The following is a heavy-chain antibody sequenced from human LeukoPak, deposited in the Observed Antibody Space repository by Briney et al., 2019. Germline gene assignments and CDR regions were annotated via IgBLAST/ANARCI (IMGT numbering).Heavy chain of an antibody. D-gene: IGHD3-10*01. CDR2: IYYSGST. CDR3: ARTSGSYYIDY. J-gene: IGHJ4*02. Sequence: SETLSLTCTVSGGSVSSGSYYWSWIRQPPGKGLEWIGYIYYSGSTNYNPSLKSRVTISVDTSKNQFSLKLSSVTAGDTAVYYCARTSGSYYIDYWGQGTLVTVSS. CDR1: GGSVSSGSYY. V-gene: IGHV4-61*01.